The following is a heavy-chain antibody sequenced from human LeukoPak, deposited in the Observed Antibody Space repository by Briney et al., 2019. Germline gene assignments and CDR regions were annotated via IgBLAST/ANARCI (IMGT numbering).Heavy chain of an antibody. CDR2: ISSSSSSTI. CDR1: GFTFSSYS. V-gene: IGHV3-48*01. Sequence: GGSLRLSCAASGFTFSSYSMNWVRQAPGKGLEWVSYISSSSSSTIYYADSVKGRFTISRDNAKNSLYLQMNSLRAEDTAVYYCARDRGKQLVLHLDYWGQGTLVTVSS. CDR3: ARDRGKQLVLHLDY. D-gene: IGHD6-13*01. J-gene: IGHJ4*02.